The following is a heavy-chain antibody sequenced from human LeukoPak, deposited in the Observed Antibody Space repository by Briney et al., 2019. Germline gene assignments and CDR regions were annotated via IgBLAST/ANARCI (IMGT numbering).Heavy chain of an antibody. J-gene: IGHJ5*02. CDR3: AKGCNL. CDR1: GFTFSSYV. D-gene: IGHD2-8*01. CDR2: ISDGGGST. V-gene: IGHV3-23*01. Sequence: PGGSLRLSCAASGFTFSSYVMSWVRQAPGKGLECGSTISDGGGSTSYADSVKGRFIISRDNSKNTLYLQMNSLRAEDTAVYYCAKGCNLWGQGTLVTVSS.